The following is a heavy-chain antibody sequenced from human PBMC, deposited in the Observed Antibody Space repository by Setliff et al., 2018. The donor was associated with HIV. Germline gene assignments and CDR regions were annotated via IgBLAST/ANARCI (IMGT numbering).Heavy chain of an antibody. CDR3: ARGRSPHQETNAYYLPSADY. D-gene: IGHD3-16*01. V-gene: IGHV3-30*04. CDR1: GFSFSMYS. J-gene: IGHJ4*02. Sequence: GGSLRLSCAASGFSFSMYSMVWVRQVPGKGLEWIATLPYDGSNTFYADSVKGRFTISRDNPKNMLYLQMKSLRPEDRAVYYCARGRSPHQETNAYYLPSADYWGQGTLVTVSS. CDR2: LPYDGSNT.